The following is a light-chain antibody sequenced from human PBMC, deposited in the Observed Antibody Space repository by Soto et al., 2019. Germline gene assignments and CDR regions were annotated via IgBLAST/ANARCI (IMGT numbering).Light chain of an antibody. J-gene: IGKJ3*01. CDR1: QSVGDN. CDR3: QKRDRWPFI. Sequence: EIVLTQSPDTLSLSPGERAIFSCRASQSVGDNLAWYQHKPGQPPRLLIYDASKRATGIPARFSGSGSGTDFTLTITSLEAEVLAVYSCQKRDRWPFIFGPGPTVDIK. V-gene: IGKV3-11*01. CDR2: DAS.